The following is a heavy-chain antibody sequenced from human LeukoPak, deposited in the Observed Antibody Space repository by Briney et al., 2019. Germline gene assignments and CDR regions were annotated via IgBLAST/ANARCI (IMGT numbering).Heavy chain of an antibody. D-gene: IGHD3-9*01. CDR2: INHSGST. Sequence: SETLSLTCAVYGGSFSGYYWSWIRQPPGKGLEWIGEINHSGSTNYNPSLKSRVTISVDTSRNQFSLKLSSVTAADTAVYYCARVGAKYYDILTGIRRGYFDYWGQGTLVTVSS. V-gene: IGHV4-34*01. CDR1: GGSFSGYY. J-gene: IGHJ4*02. CDR3: ARVGAKYYDILTGIRRGYFDY.